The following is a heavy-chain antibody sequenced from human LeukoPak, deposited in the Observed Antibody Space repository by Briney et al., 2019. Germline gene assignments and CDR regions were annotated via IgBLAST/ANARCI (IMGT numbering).Heavy chain of an antibody. Sequence: PSETLSLTCSVSGITPFHWSWIRQTPGQGQEWIGHITFTGNTNYNPSLKSRVTISLGTSNNQFSLELKAVTAADTAVYYCAREGGAPGHTNEFDYWGQGILVTVSS. D-gene: IGHD1-1*01. CDR1: GITPFH. CDR3: AREGGAPGHTNEFDY. CDR2: ITFTGNT. J-gene: IGHJ4*02. V-gene: IGHV4-59*01.